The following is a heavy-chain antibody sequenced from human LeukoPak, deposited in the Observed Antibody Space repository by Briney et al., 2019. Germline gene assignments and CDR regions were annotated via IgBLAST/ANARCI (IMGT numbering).Heavy chain of an antibody. D-gene: IGHD2-2*01. CDR2: ISGSGGST. V-gene: IGHV3-23*01. CDR3: ARGDIVVVPAAIEYYFDY. CDR1: GFTFSSYA. J-gene: IGHJ4*02. Sequence: GGSLRLSCAASGFTFSSYAMSWVRQAPGKGLEWVSAISGSGGSTYYADSVKGRFTISRDNSKNTLYLQMNSLRAEDTAVYYCARGDIVVVPAAIEYYFDYWGQGTLVTVSS.